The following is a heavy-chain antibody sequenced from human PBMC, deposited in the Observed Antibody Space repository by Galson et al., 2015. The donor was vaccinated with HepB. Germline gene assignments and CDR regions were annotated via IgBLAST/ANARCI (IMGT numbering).Heavy chain of an antibody. V-gene: IGHV4-31*03. CDR3: ARDHRGPYWYFDL. Sequence: TLSLTCTVSGGSISRGGYYWSWIRQHPGKGLEWIGYIYYSGSTYYNPSLKSRVTISVDTSKNQFSLKLSSVTAADTAVYYCARDHRGPYWYFDLWGRGTLVTVSS. CDR2: IYYSGST. CDR1: GGSISRGGYY. J-gene: IGHJ2*01.